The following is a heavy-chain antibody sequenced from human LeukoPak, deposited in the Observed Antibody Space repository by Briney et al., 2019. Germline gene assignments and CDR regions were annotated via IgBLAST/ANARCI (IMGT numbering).Heavy chain of an antibody. Sequence: ASVKVSCKASGYTFTSYDINWVRQAPGQGPEWMGWMNPNSGNTGYAQKFQGRVTMTRNTSISTAYMELSSLRSEDTAVYYCARGVMTYYYMDVWGKGTTVTVSS. V-gene: IGHV1-8*01. CDR1: GYTFTSYD. CDR3: ARGVMTYYYMDV. CDR2: MNPNSGNT. J-gene: IGHJ6*03. D-gene: IGHD2-21*01.